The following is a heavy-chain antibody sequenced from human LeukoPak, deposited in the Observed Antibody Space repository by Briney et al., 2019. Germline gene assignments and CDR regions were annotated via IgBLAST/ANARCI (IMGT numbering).Heavy chain of an antibody. CDR1: GYTLTELS. D-gene: IGHD4-17*01. Sequence: ASVKVACKVSGYTLTELSMHWVRQAPGKGLEWMGGFDPEDGETIYAQKFQGRVTMTEDTSTDTAYMELSSLRSEDMAVYYCATFYPKYGDYFDYWGQGTLVTVSS. CDR2: FDPEDGET. J-gene: IGHJ4*02. CDR3: ATFYPKYGDYFDY. V-gene: IGHV1-24*01.